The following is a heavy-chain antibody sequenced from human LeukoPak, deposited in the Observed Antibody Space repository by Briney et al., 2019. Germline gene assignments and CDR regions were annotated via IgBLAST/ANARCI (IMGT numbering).Heavy chain of an antibody. D-gene: IGHD6-19*01. CDR3: ARVGTVAGTFIFRY. CDR1: GYTLTSYD. J-gene: IGHJ4*02. CDR2: MNPNSGNT. V-gene: IGHV1-8*03. Sequence: ASVKVSCKASGYTLTSYDINWVRQATGQGLEWMGWMNPNSGNTGYAQKFQGRVTITRNTSISTAYMELSSLRSEDTAVYYCARVGTVAGTFIFRYWGQGTLVTVSS.